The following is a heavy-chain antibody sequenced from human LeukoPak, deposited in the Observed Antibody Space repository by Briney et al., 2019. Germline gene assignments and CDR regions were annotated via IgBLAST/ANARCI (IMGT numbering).Heavy chain of an antibody. D-gene: IGHD5-18*01. CDR1: GGTFSSYA. J-gene: IGHJ5*02. Sequence: GSSVKVSCKASGGTFSSYAISWVRQAPGQGLEWMGIINPSGGSTSYAQKFQGRVTMTRDTSTSTVYMELSSLRTEDTAVYYCARIGRGYSYGMFDPWGQGTLVTVSS. CDR2: INPSGGST. V-gene: IGHV1-46*01. CDR3: ARIGRGYSYGMFDP.